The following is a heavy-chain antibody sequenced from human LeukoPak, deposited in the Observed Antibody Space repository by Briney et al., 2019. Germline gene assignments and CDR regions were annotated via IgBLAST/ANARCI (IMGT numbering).Heavy chain of an antibody. CDR1: GFTVSSNY. Sequence: SGGSLRLSCAASGFTVSSNYMSWVRQAPGKGLEWVSVIYSGGSTYYADSVKGRFTISRDNSKNTLYLQMNSLRAEDTAVYYCARARTAVNAFDIWGQGTMVTVSS. CDR2: IYSGGST. J-gene: IGHJ3*02. D-gene: IGHD6-19*01. CDR3: ARARTAVNAFDI. V-gene: IGHV3-53*01.